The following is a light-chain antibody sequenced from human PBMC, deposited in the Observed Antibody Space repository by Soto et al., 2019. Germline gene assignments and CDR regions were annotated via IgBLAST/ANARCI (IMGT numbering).Light chain of an antibody. Sequence: DIVMTQSPLSLPVTPGEPASISCRSSQSLLHSNGYNFLDWYLQKPGQSPKLLIDLGSNRAPGVPDRFSGSGSGTEFTLKISRVEAEDVGVYYCMQALHPPWTFGQGTKLAIK. CDR3: MQALHPPWT. CDR2: LGS. CDR1: QSLLHSNGYNF. V-gene: IGKV2-28*01. J-gene: IGKJ2*02.